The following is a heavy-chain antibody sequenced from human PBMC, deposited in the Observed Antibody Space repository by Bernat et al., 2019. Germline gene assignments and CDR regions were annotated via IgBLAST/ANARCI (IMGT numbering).Heavy chain of an antibody. Sequence: EVQLVESGGGLVQPGGSLRLSCAASGFTFSSYAMSWVRQAPGKGLEWVSGISGSGGSTYYADSVKGRFTISRDNSKNTLYLQMNSLRAEDTAVYYCAKDLYDFWSGYPEGGFDYWGQGTLVTVSS. CDR1: GFTFSSYA. V-gene: IGHV3-23*04. J-gene: IGHJ4*02. CDR3: AKDLYDFWSGYPEGGFDY. D-gene: IGHD3-3*01. CDR2: ISGSGGST.